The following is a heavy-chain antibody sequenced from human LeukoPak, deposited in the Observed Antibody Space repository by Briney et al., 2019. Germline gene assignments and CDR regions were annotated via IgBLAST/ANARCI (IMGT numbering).Heavy chain of an antibody. D-gene: IGHD6-6*01. V-gene: IGHV4-34*01. J-gene: IGHJ4*02. CDR2: INHSGST. CDR3: ARAMSIAARLQTIFDY. CDR1: GGSFSGYY. Sequence: SGTLSLTCAVYGGSFSGYYWSWIRQPPGKGLEWIGEINHSGSTNYNPSLKSRITISVDTSKNQFSLNLTSVTAADTAVYYCARAMSIAARLQTIFDYWGQGTLVTVSS.